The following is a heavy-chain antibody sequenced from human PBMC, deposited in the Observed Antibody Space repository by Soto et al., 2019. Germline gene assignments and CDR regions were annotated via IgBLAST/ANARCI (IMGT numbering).Heavy chain of an antibody. CDR1: GFTFSSYA. V-gene: IGHV3-23*01. CDR3: AKGTRPYYYYGMDV. CDR2: ISGSGGST. Sequence: GGSLRLSCAASGFTFSSYAMSWVRQDPGKGLEWVSAISGSGGSTYYADSVKGRFTISRDNSKNTLYLQMNSLRAEDTAVYYCAKGTRPYYYYGMDVWGQGTTVTVSS. J-gene: IGHJ6*02.